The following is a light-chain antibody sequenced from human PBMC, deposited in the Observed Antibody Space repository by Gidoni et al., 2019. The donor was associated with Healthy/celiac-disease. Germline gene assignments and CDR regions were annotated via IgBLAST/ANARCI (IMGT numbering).Light chain of an antibody. V-gene: IGKV3-11*01. CDR3: QQRSNWPPWT. Sequence: EIVLTQSPATLSSSPGERATLSCRASQSVGSYLAWYQQKPGQAPRLLIYDASNRATGIPARFSGSGSGTDFTLTISSLEPEDFAVYYCQQRSNWPPWTFXXXTKVEIK. CDR1: QSVGSY. CDR2: DAS. J-gene: IGKJ1*01.